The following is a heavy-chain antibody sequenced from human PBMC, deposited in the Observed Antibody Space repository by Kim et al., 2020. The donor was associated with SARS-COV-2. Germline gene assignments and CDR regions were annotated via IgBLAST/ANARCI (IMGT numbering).Heavy chain of an antibody. CDR1: GGSISSYY. D-gene: IGHD3-22*01. CDR3: ARDFAIYDSSGYRPGDYYYYYGMDV. V-gene: IGHV4-59*13. CDR2: IYYSGST. Sequence: SETLSLTCTVSGGSISSYYWSWIRQPPGKGLEGIGYIYYSGSTNYTPSLKSRVTISVDTSKNQFSLKLSSVTAADTAVYYCARDFAIYDSSGYRPGDYYYYYGMDVWGQGTTVTVSS. J-gene: IGHJ6*02.